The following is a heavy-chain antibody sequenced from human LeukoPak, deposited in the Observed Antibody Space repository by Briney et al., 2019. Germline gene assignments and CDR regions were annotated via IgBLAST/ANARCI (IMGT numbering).Heavy chain of an antibody. CDR3: ASLPGIAVAGTVLDY. J-gene: IGHJ4*02. V-gene: IGHV4-59*12. CDR2: IYYRGST. Sequence: ETLSLTCTVSGGSISGYFWSWIRQPPGKGLEWIGYIYYRGSTNYNPSLKSRVTISVDTSKNQFSLKLSSVTAADTAVYYCASLPGIAVAGTVLDYWGQGTLVTVSS. D-gene: IGHD6-19*01. CDR1: GGSISGYF.